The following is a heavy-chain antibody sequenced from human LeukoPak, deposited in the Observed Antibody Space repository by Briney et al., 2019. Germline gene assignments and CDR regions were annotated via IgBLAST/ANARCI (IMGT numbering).Heavy chain of an antibody. Sequence: GGSLRLSCAASGFTFSSYAMSWVRQAPGKQLQGLSASGGNGGSTCYADSVKGRFTISRDNSKNTLYLQMNSLRAEDTAVYYCAKGGIVGATRYDAFDIWGQGTMVTVSS. V-gene: IGHV3-23*01. CDR2: SGGNGGST. D-gene: IGHD1-26*01. CDR1: GFTFSSYA. J-gene: IGHJ3*02. CDR3: AKGGIVGATRYDAFDI.